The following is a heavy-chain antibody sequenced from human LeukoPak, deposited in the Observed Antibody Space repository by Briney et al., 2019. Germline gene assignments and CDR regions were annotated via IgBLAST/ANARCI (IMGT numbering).Heavy chain of an antibody. CDR3: ARGETSYGK. D-gene: IGHD1-14*01. CDR1: GFTFNTYG. CDR2: IWYDGSNQ. J-gene: IGHJ4*02. Sequence: PGGSLRLSCAASGFTFNTYGMHWVRQAPGKGLEWVAFIWYDGSNQYYGDSVKGRFTISRDNAKNSLYLQMNSLRAEDTAVYYCARGETSYGKWGQGTLVTVSS. V-gene: IGHV3-33*01.